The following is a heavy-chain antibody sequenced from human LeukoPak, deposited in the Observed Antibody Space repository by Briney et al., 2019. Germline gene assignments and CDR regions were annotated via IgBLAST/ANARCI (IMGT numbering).Heavy chain of an antibody. V-gene: IGHV3-23*01. D-gene: IGHD3-22*01. CDR2: ISGSGGT. CDR1: GFTFSSYA. Sequence: GGSLRLSCAASGFTFSSYAMSWVRQAPGKGLEWVSLISGSGGTSYADSVKGRFTISRDNSKNTLYLQMSSLRAEDTAVYYCAKPIYDNSGYYHFDYWGQGTLVTVSS. J-gene: IGHJ4*02. CDR3: AKPIYDNSGYYHFDY.